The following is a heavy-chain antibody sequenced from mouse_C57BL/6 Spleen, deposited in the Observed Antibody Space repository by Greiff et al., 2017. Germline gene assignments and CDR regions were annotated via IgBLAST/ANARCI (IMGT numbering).Heavy chain of an antibody. J-gene: IGHJ2*01. CDR1: GYTFTDYY. D-gene: IGHD1-1*01. V-gene: IGHV1-26*01. Sequence: VQLQQSGPELVKPGASVKISCKASGYTFTDYYMNWVKQSHGKSLEWIGDINPNNGGTSYNQKFKGKATLTVDKSSSTAYMELRSLTSEDSAFYYCASYYGSSYDYWGQGTTLTVSS. CDR3: ASYYGSSYDY. CDR2: INPNNGGT.